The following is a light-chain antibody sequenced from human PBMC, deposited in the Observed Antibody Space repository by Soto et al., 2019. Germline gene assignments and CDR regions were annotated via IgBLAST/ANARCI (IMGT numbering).Light chain of an antibody. CDR2: DVS. CDR3: CSYAGSYTLV. CDR1: SSDVGAYNY. J-gene: IGLJ3*02. Sequence: QSVLTQPRSVSGSPGQSVTISCTGTSSDVGAYNYVSWYQQHPGKVLKLMIYDVSRRPSGVPDRFSGSKSGNTASLTISGLQADDEADYYCCSYAGSYTLVFGGGTKVTVL. V-gene: IGLV2-11*01.